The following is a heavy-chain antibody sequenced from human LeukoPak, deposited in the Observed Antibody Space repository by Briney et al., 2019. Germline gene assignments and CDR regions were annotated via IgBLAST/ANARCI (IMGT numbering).Heavy chain of an antibody. CDR3: ARDLGDGQQLDRNWFDP. V-gene: IGHV4-4*07. J-gene: IGHJ5*02. CDR2: IYTSGST. CDR1: GGSISSYY. D-gene: IGHD6-13*01. Sequence: SEPLSLPCTVSGGSISSYYWSWIRQPAGKGLEWIGSIYTSGSTNYNPSLKSRVTMSVDTSKNQFSLKLSSVTAADTAVYYCARDLGDGQQLDRNWFDPWGQGTLVTVSS.